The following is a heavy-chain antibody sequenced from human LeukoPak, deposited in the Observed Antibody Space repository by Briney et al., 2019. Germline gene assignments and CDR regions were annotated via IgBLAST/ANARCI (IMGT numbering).Heavy chain of an antibody. J-gene: IGHJ4*02. CDR1: GFTFSSYE. V-gene: IGHV3-48*03. Sequence: PGGSLRLSCAASGFTFSSYEMNWVRQAPGKGLEWVSYISSSGSTIYYADSVKGRFTISRDNAKNSLYLQMNSLRAEDTAVYYCANRYSSSWYDENYFDYWGQGTLVTVSS. CDR3: ANRYSSSWYDENYFDY. CDR2: ISSSGSTI. D-gene: IGHD6-13*01.